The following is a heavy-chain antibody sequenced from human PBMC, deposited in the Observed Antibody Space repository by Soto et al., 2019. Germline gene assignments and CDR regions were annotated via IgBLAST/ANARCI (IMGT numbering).Heavy chain of an antibody. J-gene: IGHJ6*03. Sequence: GGSLRLSCAASAFSFSNYDMHWVHQAPGKGLEWVSSISSSSNYIYYADSVKGRFTISRDNAKNSLFLQMNSLRAEDTAIFYCARGRYGTNMAYYYMDFWGKGTTVTVSS. CDR2: ISSSSNYI. CDR3: ARGRYGTNMAYYYMDF. V-gene: IGHV3-21*06. D-gene: IGHD2-2*01. CDR1: AFSFSNYD.